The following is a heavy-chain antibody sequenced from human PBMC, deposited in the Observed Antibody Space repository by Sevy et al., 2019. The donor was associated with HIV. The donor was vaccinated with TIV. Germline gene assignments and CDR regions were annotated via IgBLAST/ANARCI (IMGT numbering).Heavy chain of an antibody. D-gene: IGHD3-22*01. CDR2: INPSSGRT. V-gene: IGHV1-46*01. J-gene: IGHJ5*02. CDR1: GYTFTTYY. Sequence: ASVKVSCKESGYTFTTYYIHWVRQAPGQGLEWMGVINPSSGRTTYAQKFQGRITMTRDTSTSIVYMELSSLRSEDTALHYCARDLVIVTGFDPWGQGTLVTVSS. CDR3: ARDLVIVTGFDP.